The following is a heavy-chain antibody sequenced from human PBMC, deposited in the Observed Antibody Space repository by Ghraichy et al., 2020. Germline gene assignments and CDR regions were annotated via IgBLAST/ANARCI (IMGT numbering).Heavy chain of an antibody. CDR2: IYYSGST. CDR3: ARARKQKTGDRGALPSWYFDL. D-gene: IGHD7-27*01. Sequence: SETLSLTCTVSGGSISSSSYYWGWIRQPPGKGLEWIGSIYYSGSTYYNPSLKSRVTISVDTSKNQFSLKLSSVTAADTAVYYCARARKQKTGDRGALPSWYFDLWGRGTLVTVSS. J-gene: IGHJ2*01. CDR1: GGSISSSSYY. V-gene: IGHV4-39*01.